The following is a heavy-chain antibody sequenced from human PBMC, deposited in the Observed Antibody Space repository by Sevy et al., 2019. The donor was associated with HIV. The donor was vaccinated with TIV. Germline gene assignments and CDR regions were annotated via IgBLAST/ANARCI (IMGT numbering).Heavy chain of an antibody. CDR3: ARGRDDLGAFDV. CDR2: IGSRGTTI. D-gene: IGHD1-1*01. Sequence: GGSLRLSCAASGFTFSDYYMSWIRQAPGKGLELVAYIGSRGTTIYYADSVRGRLTISRDNAKNSLYLQINSLRAEDTAVYYCARGRDDLGAFDVWGQGTMVTVSS. CDR1: GFTFSDYY. J-gene: IGHJ3*01. V-gene: IGHV3-11*01.